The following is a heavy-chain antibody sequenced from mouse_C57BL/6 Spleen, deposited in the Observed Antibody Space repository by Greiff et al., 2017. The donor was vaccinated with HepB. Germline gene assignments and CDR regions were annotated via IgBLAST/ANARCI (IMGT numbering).Heavy chain of an antibody. CDR2: ISYDGSN. CDR1: GYSITSGYY. V-gene: IGHV3-6*01. CDR3: ARGNSNYLYYAMDY. J-gene: IGHJ4*01. Sequence: EESGPGLVKPSQSLSLTCSVTGYSITSGYYWNWIRQFPGNKLEWMGYISYDGSNNYNPSLKNRISITRDTSKNQFFLKLNSVTTEDTATYDCARGNSNYLYYAMDYWGQGTSVTVSS. D-gene: IGHD2-5*01.